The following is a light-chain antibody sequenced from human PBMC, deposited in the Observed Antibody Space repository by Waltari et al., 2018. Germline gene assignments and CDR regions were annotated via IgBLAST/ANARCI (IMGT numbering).Light chain of an antibody. CDR2: WAS. CDR3: QQFYGSPFT. J-gene: IGKJ4*01. Sequence: DIVMTTSPAPLAVSLGERATINSKSSRSGFYSPNNKNYLSWYQQKPGQPPKLLIYWASTRESGVPDRFSGSGSGTDFTLTISSLQAEDVALYYCQQFYGSPFTFGGGTKVEIK. CDR1: RSGFYSPNNKNY. V-gene: IGKV4-1*01.